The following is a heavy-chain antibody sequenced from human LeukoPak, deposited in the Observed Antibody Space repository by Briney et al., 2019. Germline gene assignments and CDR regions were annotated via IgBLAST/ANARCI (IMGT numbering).Heavy chain of an antibody. CDR2: IGSSGNTI. CDR3: ARDSGLTMIRGVIIGGMDV. Sequence: GGSLRLSCAASGFTFSDYYMSWIRQAPGKGLEWVSYIGSSGNTIYYADSVKGRFTISRDNAKNSLFLQMNSLRAEDTAVYYCARDSGLTMIRGVIIGGMDVWGQGTTVTVSS. V-gene: IGHV3-11*01. J-gene: IGHJ6*02. D-gene: IGHD3-10*01. CDR1: GFTFSDYY.